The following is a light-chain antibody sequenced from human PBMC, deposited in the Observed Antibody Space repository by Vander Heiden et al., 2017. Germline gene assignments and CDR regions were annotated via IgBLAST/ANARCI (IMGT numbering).Light chain of an antibody. CDR3: QAGDSSTVV. J-gene: IGLJ2*01. CDR1: KSGDKY. V-gene: IGLV3-1*01. Sequence: SYELTPPPSQSVSPGQTASITCSGDKSGDKYPCWHHQKPGQSPVPVTHQDSKRAAGIRVPFSGSNSGNTATMSSSGTQDMDEDYYAGQAGDSSTVVFGGGTKLTVL. CDR2: QDS.